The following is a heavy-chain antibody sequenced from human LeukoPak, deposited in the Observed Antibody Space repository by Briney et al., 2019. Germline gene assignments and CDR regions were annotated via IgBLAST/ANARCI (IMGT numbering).Heavy chain of an antibody. Sequence: ASVKVSCKASGYTFTSYDINWVRQATGQGLEWMGWMNPNSGSTGYAQKFQGRVTMTRNTSISTAYMELSSLRSEDTAVYYCARVLPDCSSTSCYWYDFWSGEFYYYGMDVWGQGTTVTVSS. D-gene: IGHD2-2*01. CDR3: ARVLPDCSSTSCYWYDFWSGEFYYYGMDV. CDR2: MNPNSGST. J-gene: IGHJ6*02. V-gene: IGHV1-8*01. CDR1: GYTFTSYD.